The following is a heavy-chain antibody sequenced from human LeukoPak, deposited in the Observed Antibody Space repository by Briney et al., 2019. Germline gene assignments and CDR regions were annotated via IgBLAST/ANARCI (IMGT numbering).Heavy chain of an antibody. D-gene: IGHD3-10*01. CDR2: IWYDGSDK. CDR1: GFTFSGYG. V-gene: IGHV3-33*06. Sequence: PGGSLRLSCAASGFTFSGYGMHWVRQAPGKGLEWVAVIWYDGSDKYYADSVKGRFTISRDNSKNTLYLQMNSLRAEDTAVYYCAKGGGHYYYYMDVWGKGTTVTVSS. J-gene: IGHJ6*03. CDR3: AKGGGHYYYYMDV.